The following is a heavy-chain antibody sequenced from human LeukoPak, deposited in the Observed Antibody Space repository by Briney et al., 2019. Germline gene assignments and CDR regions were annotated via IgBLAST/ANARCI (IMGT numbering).Heavy chain of an antibody. V-gene: IGHV1-24*01. D-gene: IGHD3-22*01. Sequence: ASVNVSFKVSGYTLTVLSMHWGRQAPGKGQERVGGFDTEDGETIYAQKFQGRVTMTEDTSTDTAYMELSSLRSEDTAVYYCATYYYDSSGYQALFDYWGQGTLVTVSS. CDR1: GYTLTVLS. CDR3: ATYYYDSSGYQALFDY. J-gene: IGHJ4*02. CDR2: FDTEDGET.